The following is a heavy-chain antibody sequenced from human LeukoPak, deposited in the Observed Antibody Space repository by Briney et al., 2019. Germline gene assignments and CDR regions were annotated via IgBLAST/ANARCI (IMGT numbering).Heavy chain of an antibody. Sequence: GASVKVSCKASGYTFTSYGISWVRQAPGQGLEWMGWISAYNGNTNYAQKLQGRVTMTTDTSASTAYMELRSLRSDDTAVYYCARDRYGDYPEGFDPWGQGTLVTVSS. CDR3: ARDRYGDYPEGFDP. CDR2: ISAYNGNT. J-gene: IGHJ5*02. D-gene: IGHD4-17*01. CDR1: GYTFTSYG. V-gene: IGHV1-18*01.